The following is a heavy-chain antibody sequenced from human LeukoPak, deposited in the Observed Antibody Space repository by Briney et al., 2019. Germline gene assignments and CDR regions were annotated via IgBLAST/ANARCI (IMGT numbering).Heavy chain of an antibody. V-gene: IGHV4-61*02. CDR1: GDSISRDNFY. CDR2: VYPSGYT. Sequence: PSETLSLTCTVSGDSISRDNFYWSWIRQPAGKGLEWIGRVYPSGYTNYKPSLKSRVTISMDTSKNQFSLKLRSVTAADTAVYYCARKTHYYDTSGYGSPIFDYWGQGTLVTVSS. CDR3: ARKTHYYDTSGYGSPIFDY. J-gene: IGHJ4*02. D-gene: IGHD3-22*01.